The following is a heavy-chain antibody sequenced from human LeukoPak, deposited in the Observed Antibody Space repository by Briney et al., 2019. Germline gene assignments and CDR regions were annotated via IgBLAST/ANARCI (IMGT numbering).Heavy chain of an antibody. D-gene: IGHD2-2*01. CDR3: ARDRGYCSGTTCYPRFDP. V-gene: IGHV4-4*07. J-gene: IGHJ5*02. Sequence: SETLSLTCTVSGGSISSYYWSWIRQPAGKGLEWIGRIYSTGSTIYNPSLESRVTMSVDTSRNQFSLNLTSVTAADTAVYYCARDRGYCSGTTCYPRFDPWGQGTLVTVS. CDR2: IYSTGST. CDR1: GGSISSYY.